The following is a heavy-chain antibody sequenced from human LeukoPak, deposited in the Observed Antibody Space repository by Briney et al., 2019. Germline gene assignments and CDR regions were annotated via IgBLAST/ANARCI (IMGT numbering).Heavy chain of an antibody. V-gene: IGHV3-23*01. J-gene: IGHJ4*02. CDR1: GFTFSEYG. CDR3: HYDSSGYSSPLFDY. CDR2: ILRSGEGT. Sequence: GGSLRLSCGASGFTFSEYGMNWVRQAPGKGLEWVSSILRSGEGTYYAESVKGRFTISRDNSKNTLYLQMNSLRAEDTAVYYCHYDSSGYSSPLFDYWGQGTLVTVSS. D-gene: IGHD3-22*01.